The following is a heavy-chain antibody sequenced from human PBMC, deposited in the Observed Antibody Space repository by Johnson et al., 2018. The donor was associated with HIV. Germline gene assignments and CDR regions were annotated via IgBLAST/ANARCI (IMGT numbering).Heavy chain of an antibody. V-gene: IGHV3-30*14. Sequence: VQLVESGGGLVQPGGSLRLSCAASGFTFSSYSIHWVRQAPGKGLEWVALISYDGTNKFYTDPVKGRFTISRDNSKNTLYLQMNSLRAEDTAVYYCARGPVMVRGVTDAFDIWGQGTMVTVSS. CDR2: ISYDGTNK. J-gene: IGHJ3*02. D-gene: IGHD3-10*01. CDR3: ARGPVMVRGVTDAFDI. CDR1: GFTFSSYS.